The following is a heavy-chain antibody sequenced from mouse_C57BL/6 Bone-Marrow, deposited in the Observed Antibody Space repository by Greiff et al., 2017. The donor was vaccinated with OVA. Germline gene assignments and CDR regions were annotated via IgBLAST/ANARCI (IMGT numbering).Heavy chain of an antibody. CDR1: GYAFSSYW. V-gene: IGHV1-80*01. D-gene: IGHD2-12*01. CDR3: ARWGLLYPYWYFDG. CDR2: IYPGDGDT. J-gene: IGHJ1*03. Sequence: VKLMESGAELVKPGASVKISCKASGYAFSSYWMNWVKQRPGKGLEWIGQIYPGDGDTNYNGKFKGKATLTADKSSSTAYMQLSSLTSEDSAVYFCARWGLLYPYWYFDGWGTGTAVTVSS.